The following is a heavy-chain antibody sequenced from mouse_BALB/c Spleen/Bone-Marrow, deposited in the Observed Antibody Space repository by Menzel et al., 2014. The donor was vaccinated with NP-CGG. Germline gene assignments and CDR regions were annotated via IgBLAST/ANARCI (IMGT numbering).Heavy chain of an antibody. V-gene: IGHV2-9*02. CDR3: ARDRTGSGFDY. CDR2: IWAGGST. Sequence: VKLVESGPGLVSPSQLLSIPCTVSGFSLTSYGLHWVRQPPGKGLEWLGVIWAGGSTNYNSALMSRLSISKDNSKSQVFLKMNSLQTDDTAMYYCARDRTGSGFDYWGQGATLTVSS. CDR1: GFSLTSYG. D-gene: IGHD4-1*01. J-gene: IGHJ2*01.